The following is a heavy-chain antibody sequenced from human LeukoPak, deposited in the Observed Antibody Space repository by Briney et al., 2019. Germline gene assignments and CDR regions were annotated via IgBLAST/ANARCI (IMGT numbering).Heavy chain of an antibody. D-gene: IGHD2-2*01. Sequence: PSQTLSLTCTVSGGSISSGDYYWSWIRQPPGKGLEWIGYIYYSGSTYYNPSLKSRVTISVDTSKNQFSLKLSSVTAADTAVYYCARGQYRYYAPFDYWGQGTLVTVSS. J-gene: IGHJ4*02. CDR3: ARGQYRYYAPFDY. V-gene: IGHV4-30-4*01. CDR1: GGSISSGDYY. CDR2: IYYSGST.